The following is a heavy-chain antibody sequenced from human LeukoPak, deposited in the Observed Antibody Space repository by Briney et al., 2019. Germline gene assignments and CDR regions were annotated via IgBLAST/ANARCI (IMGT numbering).Heavy chain of an antibody. J-gene: IGHJ5*02. CDR1: GFTFSSYA. Sequence: GRSLRLSCAASGFTFSSYAMHWVRQAPGKGLEWVAVISYDGSNKYYADSVKGRFTISRDNSKNTLYLQMNSLRAEDTAVYYCARVDGPHCSSTSCYHGWFDPWGQGTLVTVSS. CDR3: ARVDGPHCSSTSCYHGWFDP. CDR2: ISYDGSNK. D-gene: IGHD2-2*01. V-gene: IGHV3-30-3*01.